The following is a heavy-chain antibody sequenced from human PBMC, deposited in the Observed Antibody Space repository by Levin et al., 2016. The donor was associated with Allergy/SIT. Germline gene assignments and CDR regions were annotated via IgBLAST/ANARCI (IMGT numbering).Heavy chain of an antibody. CDR1: GDSTFSGDYY. CDR2: IYYTGST. V-gene: IGHV4-61*08. J-gene: IGHJ4*02. CDR3: ARELLDSYFDN. D-gene: IGHD3-9*01. Sequence: SETLSLTCTVSGDSTFSGDYYWTWIRQHPGKGLEWVGNIYYTGSTNYNPSLKSRVTISIDTSKNQFSLKLGSVTAADTAVYYCARELLDSYFDNWGQGTLVTVSS.